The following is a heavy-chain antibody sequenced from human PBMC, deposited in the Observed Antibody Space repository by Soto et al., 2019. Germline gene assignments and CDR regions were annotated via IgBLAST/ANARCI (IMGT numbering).Heavy chain of an antibody. V-gene: IGHV3-21*01. CDR2: ISSSSSYI. Sequence: GGSLRLSCAASGFTFSSYSMNWVRQASGKGLEWVSSISSSSSYIYYADSVKGRFTISRDNAKNSLYLQMNSLRAEDTAVYYCARGGYYGSGSTEYWGQGTLVTVSS. D-gene: IGHD3-10*01. CDR3: ARGGYYGSGSTEY. CDR1: GFTFSSYS. J-gene: IGHJ4*02.